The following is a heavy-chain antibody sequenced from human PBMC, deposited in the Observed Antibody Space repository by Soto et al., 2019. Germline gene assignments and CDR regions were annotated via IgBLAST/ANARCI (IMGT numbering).Heavy chain of an antibody. J-gene: IGHJ6*02. CDR2: INPKSGGT. Sequence: RASVKVSCKASGYSFTDYHIHWVRRAPGQGLEWLGRINPKSGGTSTAQKFQGWVTVTTDTSISTASMELTRLTSDDTAIYYCARGDSTDCSNGVCSFFYNHDMDVWGQGTTVTVSS. V-gene: IGHV1-2*04. CDR1: GYSFTDYH. D-gene: IGHD2-8*01. CDR3: ARGDSTDCSNGVCSFFYNHDMDV.